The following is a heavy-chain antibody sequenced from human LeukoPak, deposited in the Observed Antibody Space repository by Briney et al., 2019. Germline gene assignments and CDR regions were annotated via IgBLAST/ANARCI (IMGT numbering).Heavy chain of an antibody. Sequence: GGSLRLSCAASGFTFSGSAMHWVRQASGKGLEWVGRIRSKANSYATAYAASVKGRFTISRDDSKNTAYLQMNSLKTEDTAVYYCPQRTDFWSGYARSSDYWGQGTLVTVSS. CDR1: GFTFSGSA. CDR2: IRSKANSYAT. D-gene: IGHD3-3*01. CDR3: PQRTDFWSGYARSSDY. J-gene: IGHJ4*02. V-gene: IGHV3-73*01.